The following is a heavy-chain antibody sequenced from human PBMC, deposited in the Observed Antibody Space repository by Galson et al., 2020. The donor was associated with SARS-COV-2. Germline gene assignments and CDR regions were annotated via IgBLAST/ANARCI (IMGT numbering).Heavy chain of an antibody. J-gene: IGHJ3*01. V-gene: IGHV4-39*01. Sequence: SETLSLTCPVSARSITSSPSYCGWIRHPPGKGLEWVASVYYSRTAYYNPSLKSRVTISVDTSKNQFSLTLSSVTAADTALYYCARHMSGITVTSAFHLWGQGTLVSVSS. CDR3: ARHMSGITVTSAFHL. D-gene: IGHD3-22*01. CDR1: ARSITSSPSY. CDR2: VYYSRTA.